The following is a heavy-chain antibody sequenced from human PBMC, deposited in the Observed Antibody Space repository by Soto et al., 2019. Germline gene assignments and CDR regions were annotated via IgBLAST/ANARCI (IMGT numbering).Heavy chain of an antibody. CDR2: VSGGSGVT. V-gene: IGHV3-23*01. D-gene: IGHD4-17*01. Sequence: EMQLLESGGGLVQPGGSLRLSCVVSGFSFSTYGVTWVRQAPGKGLEWVCGVSGGSGVTHYTDSVKGRFTISGDDSKTTVYLQMHSLRGEDTAVYYCTRCNGYGDLWGQGTLVTVSS. CDR3: TRCNGYGDL. J-gene: IGHJ5*02. CDR1: GFSFSTYG.